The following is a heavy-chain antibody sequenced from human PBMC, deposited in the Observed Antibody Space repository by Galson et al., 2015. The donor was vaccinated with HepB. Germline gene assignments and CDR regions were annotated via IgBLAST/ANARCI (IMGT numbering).Heavy chain of an antibody. V-gene: IGHV3-33*01. J-gene: IGHJ4*02. D-gene: IGHD5-12*01. CDR1: GFTFSSYG. CDR3: ARGGPSGYALLDY. CDR2: IWYDGSNK. Sequence: SLRLSCAASGFTFSSYGMHWVRQAPGKGLEWVAVIWYDGSNKYYADSVKGRFTISRDNSKNTLYLQMNSLRAEDTAVYYCARGGPSGYALLDYWGQGTLVTVSS.